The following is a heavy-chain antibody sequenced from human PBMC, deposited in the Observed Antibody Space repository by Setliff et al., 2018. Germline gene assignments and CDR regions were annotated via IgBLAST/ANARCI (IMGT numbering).Heavy chain of an antibody. J-gene: IGHJ4*02. Sequence: PGGSLRLSCAASGFTLSGSAVHWVRQASVKGLEWVGRIRSKANSYATVYAASVKGRFTISRDDSKNTAYLQMNSLKTEDTAIYYCNTGSDGWWGQGTLVTVSS. CDR2: IRSKANSYAT. CDR3: NTGSDGW. D-gene: IGHD2-15*01. CDR1: GFTLSGSA. V-gene: IGHV3-73*01.